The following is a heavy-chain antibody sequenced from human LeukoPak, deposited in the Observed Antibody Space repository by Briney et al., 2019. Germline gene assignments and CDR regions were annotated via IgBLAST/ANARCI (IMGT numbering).Heavy chain of an antibody. CDR2: IDTKTGNP. CDR3: AIHPSDSSGYFSY. CDR1: GYTFSSCA. V-gene: IGHV7-4-1*02. Sequence: ASVKVSCKASGYTFSSCAINWVRQAPGQGLEYMGWIDTKTGNPTYAQGFTGRFVFSLDTSVSTAYLQISSLKAEDTAVYYCAIHPSDSSGYFSYWGQGALVAVSS. D-gene: IGHD3-22*01. J-gene: IGHJ4*02.